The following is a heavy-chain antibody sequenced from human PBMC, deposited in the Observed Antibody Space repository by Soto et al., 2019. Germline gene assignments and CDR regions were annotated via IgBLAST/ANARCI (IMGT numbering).Heavy chain of an antibody. CDR3: ARGDGYNSANFDY. Sequence: ASVKVSCKASGGTFSSYAISWVRQAPGQGLEWMGGIVPIFGTANYAQKFQGRVTITADESTSTAYMELSSLRSEDTAVYYCARGDGYNSANFDYWGQGTLVTVSS. CDR2: IVPIFGTA. D-gene: IGHD5-12*01. V-gene: IGHV1-69*13. CDR1: GGTFSSYA. J-gene: IGHJ4*02.